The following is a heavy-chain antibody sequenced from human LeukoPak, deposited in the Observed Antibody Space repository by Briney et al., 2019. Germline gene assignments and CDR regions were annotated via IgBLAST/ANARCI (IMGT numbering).Heavy chain of an antibody. CDR1: GFPFSDSY. CDR2: INPRSGGT. D-gene: IGHD2-15*01. Sequence: EASVKVSCKASGFPFSDSYIHWVRQAPGQGLEWMGYINPRSGGTSSPQKFKGRATLTADTINTAYMVLSSLISDDTAIYYCVREGSGLLTKNFDYWGQGTLVTVSS. V-gene: IGHV1-2*02. CDR3: VREGSGLLTKNFDY. J-gene: IGHJ4*02.